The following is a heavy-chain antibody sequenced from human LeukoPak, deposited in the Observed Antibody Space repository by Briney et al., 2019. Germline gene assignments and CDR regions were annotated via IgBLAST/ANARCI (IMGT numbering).Heavy chain of an antibody. J-gene: IGHJ4*02. CDR3: SRTRRGQIGWTNDY. V-gene: IGHV2-5*02. CDR2: IYWDDDK. Sequence: SGPTLVNPTQTLTLTCTFSGFSLTTSGVGVGWIRQPPGKALEWLALIYWDDDKPYIPSLKSTVTITKDNSKNQVVLTMTNMDPVDTATYYCSRTRRGQIGWTNDYWGQGTLVTVSS. CDR1: GFSLTTSGVG. D-gene: IGHD6-19*01.